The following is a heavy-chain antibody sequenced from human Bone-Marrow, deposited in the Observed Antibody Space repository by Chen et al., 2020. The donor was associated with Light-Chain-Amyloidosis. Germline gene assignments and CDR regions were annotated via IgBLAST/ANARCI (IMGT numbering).Heavy chain of an antibody. D-gene: IGHD2-2*01. Sequence: RLSCAVSGFSFGAYTMHWVRQAPGKGLEYVSAISSNGGSTYYADSVKDRFTXSRDNSNXTLXLXXXXXXXXXXXXXXXAXXXXXRGSSCTSRSWYFDLWGRGTLVTVSS. V-gene: IGHV3-64*02. CDR2: ISSNGGST. J-gene: IGHJ2*01. CDR3: AXXXXXRGSSCTSRSWYFDL. CDR1: GFSFGAYT.